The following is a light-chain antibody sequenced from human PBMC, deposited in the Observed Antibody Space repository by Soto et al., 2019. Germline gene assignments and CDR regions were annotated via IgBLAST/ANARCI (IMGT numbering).Light chain of an antibody. CDR1: QSVSSGN. Sequence: EIVLTQSPGTLSLSPGQRATLSCRASQSVSSGNLAWYQQKPGQAPRLLIYGASSRATGIPDRFSGSGSGTDFTLTISRPEPEDFAVYYCQQYGSSPPWTFGQGTKV. CDR2: GAS. J-gene: IGKJ1*01. V-gene: IGKV3-20*01. CDR3: QQYGSSPPWT.